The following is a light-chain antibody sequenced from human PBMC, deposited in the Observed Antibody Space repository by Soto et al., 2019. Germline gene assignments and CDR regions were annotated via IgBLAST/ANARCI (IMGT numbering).Light chain of an antibody. CDR1: SSDVGGYNS. CDR3: SSDASTATRV. Sequence: QPVLTQPASVSGSPGQSITISCTGTSSDVGGYNSVSWYQQHPGKAPQLMIYDVSYRPAGVSDRFSGSKSGNTASLTLSGLRAEDEADYYCSSDASTATRVFGGETKVTV. J-gene: IGLJ3*02. CDR2: DVS. V-gene: IGLV2-14*01.